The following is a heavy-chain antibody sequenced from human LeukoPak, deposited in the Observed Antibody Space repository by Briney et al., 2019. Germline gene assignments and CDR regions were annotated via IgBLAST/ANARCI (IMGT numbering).Heavy chain of an antibody. J-gene: IGHJ4*02. CDR2: IYYSGST. D-gene: IGHD3-10*01. CDR1: GGSISSNSYY. V-gene: IGHV4-39*01. Sequence: KPSQTLPLTCAVSGGSISSNSYYWGWIRQPPGKGLEWIGSIYYSGSTYYNPSLKSRVTISVDTSKNQFSLKLSSVTAADTAVYYCARTRYYYNSRSYGAPYYFDYWGQGTLVTVSS. CDR3: ARTRYYYNSRSYGAPYYFDY.